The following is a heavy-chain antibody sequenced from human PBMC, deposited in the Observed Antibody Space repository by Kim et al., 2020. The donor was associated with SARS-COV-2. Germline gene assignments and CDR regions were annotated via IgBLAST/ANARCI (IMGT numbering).Heavy chain of an antibody. V-gene: IGHV3-23*01. J-gene: IGHJ6*02. Sequence: GGSLRLSCAASGFTFSSYAMSWVRQAPGKGLEWVSAISGSGGSTYYADSVKGRFTISRDNSKNTLYLQMNSLRAEDTAVYYCAKGDSYHVELLDYGMDVWGQGTTVTVSS. D-gene: IGHD1-26*01. CDR2: ISGSGGST. CDR1: GFTFSSYA. CDR3: AKGDSYHVELLDYGMDV.